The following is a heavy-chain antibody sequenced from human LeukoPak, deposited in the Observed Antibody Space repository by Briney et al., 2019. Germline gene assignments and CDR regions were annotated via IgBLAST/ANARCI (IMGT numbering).Heavy chain of an antibody. D-gene: IGHD6-19*01. V-gene: IGHV3-23*01. CDR2: ISGSGGST. CDR1: GFTFSSYA. CDR3: ANTVAGWDHDS. Sequence: PGGSLRLSCAASGFTFSSYAMSWVRQAPGKGLEWVSAISGSGGSTYYADSVKGRFTISRDNAKNALYLQMNSLRAEDTGIYFCANTVAGWDHDSWGQGTLVTVSS. J-gene: IGHJ5*02.